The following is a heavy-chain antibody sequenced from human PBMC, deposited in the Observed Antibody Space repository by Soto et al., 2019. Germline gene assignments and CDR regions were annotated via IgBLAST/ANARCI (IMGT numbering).Heavy chain of an antibody. Sequence: QVQLQEPGPGLVNLSGTLSLTWAVSSGTISVSNCWTGVRHPPGKGLEWIGEINQSGGPNYNPSLRSRVTISVDKSKSQFFLKLSSVTAADTAIYYCAGLGMVAAHREFDPWGQGTLVTVSS. D-gene: IGHD2-15*01. CDR1: SGTISVSNC. CDR2: INQSGGP. J-gene: IGHJ5*02. CDR3: AGLGMVAAHREFDP. V-gene: IGHV4-4*02.